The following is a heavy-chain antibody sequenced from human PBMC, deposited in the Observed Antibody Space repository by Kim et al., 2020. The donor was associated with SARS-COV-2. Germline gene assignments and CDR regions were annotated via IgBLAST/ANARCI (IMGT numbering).Heavy chain of an antibody. Sequence: SETLSLTCAVSGHPITSGYFWGWIRQSPGKGLEWIGSIYQSGTTYYNPSLKSRVSISIETSKDQFSLRLNSVTAADTAVYYCTSKYYYDSGGYYYADWWGQGTLVIVSS. J-gene: IGHJ4*02. V-gene: IGHV4-38-2*01. CDR3: TSKYYYDSGGYYYADW. D-gene: IGHD3-22*01. CDR1: GHPITSGYF. CDR2: IYQSGTT.